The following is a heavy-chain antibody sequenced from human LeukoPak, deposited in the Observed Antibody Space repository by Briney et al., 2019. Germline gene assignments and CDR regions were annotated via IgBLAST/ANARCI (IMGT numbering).Heavy chain of an antibody. Sequence: GGSLRLSCAASGFTVSSNYMSWVRQAPGKGLEWVSVIYSGGSTYYADSVKGRFTISRDNSKNTLYLQMNSLRAEDTAVYYCARVLNDYSNRHYYYYGMDVWGQGTTVTVSS. CDR2: IYSGGST. J-gene: IGHJ6*02. CDR3: ARVLNDYSNRHYYYYGMDV. V-gene: IGHV3-66*01. CDR1: GFTVSSNY. D-gene: IGHD4-11*01.